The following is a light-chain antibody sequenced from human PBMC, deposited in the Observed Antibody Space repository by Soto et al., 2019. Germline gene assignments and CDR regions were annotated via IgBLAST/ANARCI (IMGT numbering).Light chain of an antibody. CDR3: QQYGSTPT. CDR2: GAS. V-gene: IGKV3-20*01. CDR1: QSVTSNY. Sequence: EIVLTQSPGTLSLSPGERATLSCRASQSVTSNYLAWYQQKPGQAPRVLIYGASSRATGIPDRFSGSGSGTDFTLTINRLEPEDFAVYYCQQYGSTPTCGQGTNLEIK. J-gene: IGKJ2*01.